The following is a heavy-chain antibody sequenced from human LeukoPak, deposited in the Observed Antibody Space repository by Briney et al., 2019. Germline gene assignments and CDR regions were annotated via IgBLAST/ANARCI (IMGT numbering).Heavy chain of an antibody. V-gene: IGHV4-34*01. D-gene: IGHD6-13*01. CDR1: GGSFSGYY. CDR2: INHSGST. Sequence: RASETLSLTCAVCGGSFSGYYWSWIRQPPGKGMEWIGEINHSGSTNYNPSLKSRVTISVDTSKNQFSLKLSSVTAADTAVYYCARLAAAGRVDYWGQGTLVTVSS. CDR3: ARLAAAGRVDY. J-gene: IGHJ4*02.